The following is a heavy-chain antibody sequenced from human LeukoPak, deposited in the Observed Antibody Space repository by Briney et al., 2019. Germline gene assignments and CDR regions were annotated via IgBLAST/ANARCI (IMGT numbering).Heavy chain of an antibody. CDR3: AKQANYDILTGYFDY. Sequence: GGSLRPSCAASGFTFSSYSMNWVRQAPGKGLEWVSSISSSSSYIYYADSVKGRFTISRDNAKNSLYLQMNSLRAEDTAVYYCAKQANYDILTGYFDYWGQGTLVTVSS. CDR1: GFTFSSYS. CDR2: ISSSSSYI. D-gene: IGHD3-9*01. J-gene: IGHJ4*02. V-gene: IGHV3-21*01.